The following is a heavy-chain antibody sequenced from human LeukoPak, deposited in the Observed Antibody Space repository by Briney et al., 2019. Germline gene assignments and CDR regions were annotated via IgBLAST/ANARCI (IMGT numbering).Heavy chain of an antibody. CDR3: ASYWGSYRSLDY. J-gene: IGHJ4*02. CDR2: IYSGAGAGT. Sequence: GGSLRLSCAASGFTFSDYYMSWIRQAPGKGLEWVAVIYSGAGAGTYYGDSVKGRFTISRDNSENTLYLQMNSLRAEDTAMYYCASYWGSYRSLDYWGQETQVTVSS. D-gene: IGHD3-16*02. CDR1: GFTFSDYY. V-gene: IGHV3-53*01.